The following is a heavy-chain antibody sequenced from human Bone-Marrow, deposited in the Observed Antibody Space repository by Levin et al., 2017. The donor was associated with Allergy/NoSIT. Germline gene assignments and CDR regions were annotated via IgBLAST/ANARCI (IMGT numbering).Heavy chain of an antibody. CDR2: VFHNGRA. CDR1: GDSVNTTNW. V-gene: IGHV4/OR15-8*02. J-gene: IGHJ4*02. Sequence: ESLKISCAVSGDSVNTTNWWNWVRQPPGRGLEWIGEVFHNGRANYNPSLRSRASISIDKSKNQFSLNLSSVTAADTAIYYCARGIPSYYWGRGTLVIVSS. CDR3: ARGIPSYY.